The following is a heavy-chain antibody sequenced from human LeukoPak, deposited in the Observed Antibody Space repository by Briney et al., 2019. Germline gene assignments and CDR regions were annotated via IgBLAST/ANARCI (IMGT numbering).Heavy chain of an antibody. V-gene: IGHV3-7*01. CDR2: IKQDGSEK. D-gene: IGHD5-12*01. J-gene: IGHJ4*02. Sequence: GGSLRLSCAASGFTFSSYWMSWVRQAPGKGLEWVANIKQDGSEKCYVDSVKGRFTISRDNAKNSLYLQMNSLGAEDTAVYYCARVYSGYDFEDYWGQGTLVTVSS. CDR1: GFTFSSYW. CDR3: ARVYSGYDFEDY.